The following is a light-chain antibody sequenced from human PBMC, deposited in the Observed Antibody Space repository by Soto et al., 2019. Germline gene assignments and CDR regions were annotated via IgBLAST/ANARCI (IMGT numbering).Light chain of an antibody. CDR2: GAS. V-gene: IGKV3-15*01. J-gene: IGKJ2*01. CDR3: QQYNNWPPDT. CDR1: QSVNNN. Sequence: EIILTQSPASLSVSPGERDTLSCRASQSVNNNLAWYQQKRGQAPRLLIYGASTRATGIPGRFRGSGSGTEFTLTITSLQSEDFAVYFCQQYNNWPPDTFGQGTNLEIK.